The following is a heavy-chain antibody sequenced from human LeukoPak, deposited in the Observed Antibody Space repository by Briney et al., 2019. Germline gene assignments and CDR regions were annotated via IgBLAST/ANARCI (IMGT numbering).Heavy chain of an antibody. D-gene: IGHD3-9*01. V-gene: IGHV3-23*01. J-gene: IGHJ4*02. Sequence: PGGSLRLSCAASGFTFSSYAMSWVRQAPGKGLEWVSAISGSGGSTYYADSVKGRFTISRDNSKNTLYLQMNSLRAEDTAVYYCAKDFFDWSRAYYFDYWGQGTLVTVSS. CDR1: GFTFSSYA. CDR2: ISGSGGST. CDR3: AKDFFDWSRAYYFDY.